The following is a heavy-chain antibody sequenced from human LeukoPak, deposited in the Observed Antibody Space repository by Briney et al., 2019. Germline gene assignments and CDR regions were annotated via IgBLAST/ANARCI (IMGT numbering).Heavy chain of an antibody. CDR3: ARDWHGDCSSTSCYTGICLD. V-gene: IGHV1-2*02. CDR1: GYTFTGYY. J-gene: IGHJ4*02. Sequence: ASVKVSCKASGYTFTGYYMHWVRQAPGQGLEWMGWINPNSGGTNYAQKFQGRVTMTRDTSISTAYMELSRLRSDDTAVYYCARDWHGDCSSTSCYTGICLDWGQGTLVTVSS. CDR2: INPNSGGT. D-gene: IGHD2-2*02.